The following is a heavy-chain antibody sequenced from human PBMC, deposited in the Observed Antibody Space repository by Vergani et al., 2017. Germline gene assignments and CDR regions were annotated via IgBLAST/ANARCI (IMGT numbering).Heavy chain of an antibody. CDR1: GGSISSSSYY. D-gene: IGHD2-15*01. CDR2: IYHSGST. CDR3: ARDCSGGSSCQYYYYYGMDV. V-gene: IGHV4-39*07. Sequence: QLQLQESGPGLVKPSETLSLTCTVSGGSISSSSYYWGWIRQPPGKGLEWIGSIYHSGSTYYNPSLKSRVTISVATSKNQFSLKLSFVTAADTAVYYCARDCSGGSSCQYYYYYGMDVWGQGTTVTVSS. J-gene: IGHJ6*02.